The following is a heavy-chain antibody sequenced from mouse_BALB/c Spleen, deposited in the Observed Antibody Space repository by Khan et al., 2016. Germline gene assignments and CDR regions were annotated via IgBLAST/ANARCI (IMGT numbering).Heavy chain of an antibody. CDR2: ILPGSGST. D-gene: IGHD3-2*02. J-gene: IGHJ2*01. V-gene: IGHV1-9*01. CDR3: VRLRQLRLRDYFDY. CDR1: GYTFSSYW. Sequence: QVQLQQSGAELMKPGASVKISCKATGYTFSSYWIEWVKQRPGHGLEWIGEILPGSGSTNYNEKFKGKATFTADTSSNTAYMQLSSLTSEASDEYYCVRLRQLRLRDYFDYWGQDTTLTVSS.